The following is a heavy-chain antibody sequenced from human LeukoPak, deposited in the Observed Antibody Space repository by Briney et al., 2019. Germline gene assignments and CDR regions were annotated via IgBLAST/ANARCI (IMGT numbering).Heavy chain of an antibody. V-gene: IGHV1-8*03. Sequence: ASVKVSCKASGYTFTGYDINWVRQATGQGLEWMGWMNPNSGNTGYAQKFQGRVTITRNTSISTAYMELSSLRSEDTAVYYCARTPYCSSTSCYRGGYYYYYMDVWGKGTTVTVSS. CDR1: GYTFTGYD. CDR2: MNPNSGNT. J-gene: IGHJ6*03. CDR3: ARTPYCSSTSCYRGGYYYYYMDV. D-gene: IGHD2-2*02.